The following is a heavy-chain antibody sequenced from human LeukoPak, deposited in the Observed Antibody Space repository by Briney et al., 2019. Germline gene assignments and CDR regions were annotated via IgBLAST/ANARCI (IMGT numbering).Heavy chain of an antibody. CDR3: ARRRVDTAYGGYYYYYYMDV. Sequence: SSETLSLTCTVSGGSISSYYWNWIRQPAGKGLEWIGRIHTSGSTNYNPSLKSRVTMSVDTSKNQFSLKLSSVTAADTAVYYCARRRVDTAYGGYYYYYYMDVWGKGTTVTVSS. CDR2: IHTSGST. CDR1: GGSISSYY. D-gene: IGHD5-18*01. V-gene: IGHV4-4*07. J-gene: IGHJ6*03.